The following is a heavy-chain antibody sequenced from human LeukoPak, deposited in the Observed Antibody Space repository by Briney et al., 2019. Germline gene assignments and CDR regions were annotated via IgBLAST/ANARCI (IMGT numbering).Heavy chain of an antibody. CDR1: GGSISSYY. CDR2: IYYSGST. CDR3: ARDPGDCSGGSCYSGAFDI. Sequence: SETLSLTCTVSGGSISSYYWNWIRQPPGKGLEWIGYIYYSGSTNYNPSLKSRATISVDTSKNQFSLKLSSVTAADTAVYYCARDPGDCSGGSCYSGAFDIWGQGTMVTVSS. V-gene: IGHV4-59*01. D-gene: IGHD2-15*01. J-gene: IGHJ3*02.